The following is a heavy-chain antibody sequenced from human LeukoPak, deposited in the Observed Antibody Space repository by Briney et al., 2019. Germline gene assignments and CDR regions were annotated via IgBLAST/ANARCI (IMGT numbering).Heavy chain of an antibody. J-gene: IGHJ1*01. D-gene: IGHD3-22*01. CDR1: GGSFSGYY. Sequence: PSETLSLTCAAYGGSFSGYYWSGIRQPPGKGLEWIGEINHSGSTNYNPSLKSRVTIAVDTSKNQFSLKLSSVTAADTAVYYCARGPTYYYDSSGYSFFFQHWGQGTLVTVSS. CDR2: INHSGST. CDR3: ARGPTYYYDSSGYSFFFQH. V-gene: IGHV4-34*01.